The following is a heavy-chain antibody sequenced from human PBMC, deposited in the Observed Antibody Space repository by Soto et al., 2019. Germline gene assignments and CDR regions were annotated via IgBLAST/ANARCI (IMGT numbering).Heavy chain of an antibody. CDR1: GFTFSSYA. J-gene: IGHJ4*02. V-gene: IGHV3-48*02. CDR3: ARGLYWGY. Sequence: HPGGSLRLSCAGSGFTFSSYAMSWVRQAPGKGLEWVSYISSSSSTIYYADSVKGRFTISRDNAKNSLYLQMNSLRDEDTAVYYCARGLYWGYWGQGTLVPVSS. D-gene: IGHD3-16*01. CDR2: ISSSSSTI.